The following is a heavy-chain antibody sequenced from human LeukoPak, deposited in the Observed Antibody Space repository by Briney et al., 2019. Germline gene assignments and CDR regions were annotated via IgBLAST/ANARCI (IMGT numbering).Heavy chain of an antibody. J-gene: IGHJ3*02. V-gene: IGHV1-24*01. CDR1: GYTLTELS. Sequence: GASVKVSCKVSGYTLTELSMHWVRQAPGKGLEWMGGFDPEDGETIYAQKFQGRVTMTEDTSTDTAYMELSSQRSEDTAVYYCATDRSRIVVVLGAFDIWGQGTMVTVSS. CDR3: ATDRSRIVVVLGAFDI. D-gene: IGHD3-22*01. CDR2: FDPEDGET.